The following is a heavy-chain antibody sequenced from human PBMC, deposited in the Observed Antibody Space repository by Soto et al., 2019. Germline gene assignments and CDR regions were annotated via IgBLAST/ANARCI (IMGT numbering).Heavy chain of an antibody. CDR3: ARSPISEVLFDY. CDR2: IIPIFGTA. Sequence: ASVKVSCKASGGTFSSYAISWVRQAPGQGLEWMGGIIPIFGTANYAQKFQGRVTITADESTSTAYMELSSLRSEDTAVYYCARSPISEVLFDYWGQGTLVTVSS. J-gene: IGHJ4*02. V-gene: IGHV1-69*13. CDR1: GGTFSSYA.